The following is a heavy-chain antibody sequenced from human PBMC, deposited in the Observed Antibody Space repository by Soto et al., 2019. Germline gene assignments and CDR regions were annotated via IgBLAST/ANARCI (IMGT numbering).Heavy chain of an antibody. CDR1: GFTFSDYY. CDR3: ARDRRYSSSWYENNWFDP. J-gene: IGHJ5*02. V-gene: IGHV3-11*01. Sequence: GGSLSLSCAASGFTFSDYYMSWIRQAPGKGLEWVSYISSSGSTIYYADSVKGRFTISRDNAKNSLYLQMNSLRAEDTAVYYCARDRRYSSSWYENNWFDPWGQGTLVTVSS. D-gene: IGHD6-13*01. CDR2: ISSSGSTI.